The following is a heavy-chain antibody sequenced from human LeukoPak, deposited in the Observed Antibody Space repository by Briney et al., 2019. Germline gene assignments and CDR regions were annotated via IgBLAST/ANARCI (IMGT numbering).Heavy chain of an antibody. CDR3: AREARRDRNLEWLFDY. Sequence: SETLSLTCTVSGVSVNSIAYYWTWIRQSPGKEPELIGNIFSTGSTNYNPSLESRVTISIDMSKNQFSLRLSSVTAADTAVYYCAREARRDRNLEWLFDYWGQGTLVTDSS. CDR2: IFSTGST. J-gene: IGHJ4*02. D-gene: IGHD3-3*01. CDR1: GVSVNSIAYY. V-gene: IGHV4-61*08.